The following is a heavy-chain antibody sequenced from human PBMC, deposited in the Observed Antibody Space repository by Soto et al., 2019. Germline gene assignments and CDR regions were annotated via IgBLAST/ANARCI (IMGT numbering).Heavy chain of an antibody. Sequence: SETLSLTCAVYGGSFSGYYWSWIRQPPGKGLEWIGEINHSGSTNYNPSLKSRVTISVDTSKNQFSLKLSSVTAADTAVYYCASTMSSGSYSTYYYYGMDVWGQGTTVTVSS. J-gene: IGHJ6*02. CDR3: ASTMSSGSYSTYYYYGMDV. CDR1: GGSFSGYY. D-gene: IGHD3-10*01. V-gene: IGHV4-34*01. CDR2: INHSGST.